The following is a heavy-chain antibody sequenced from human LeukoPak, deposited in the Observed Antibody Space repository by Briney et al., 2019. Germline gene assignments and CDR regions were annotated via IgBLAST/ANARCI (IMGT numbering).Heavy chain of an antibody. CDR2: IDWDDDK. CDR3: ARSYRIAAAGTDFDY. CDR1: GFSLSTSGMR. Sequence: SGPALVXPTQTLTLTCTFSGFSLSTSGMRVSWIRQPPGKALEWIARIDWDDDKFYSTSLKTRLTTSKDTSKNQVVLTMTNMDPVDTATYYCARSYRIAAAGTDFDYWGQGTLVTVSS. D-gene: IGHD6-13*01. J-gene: IGHJ4*02. V-gene: IGHV2-70*04.